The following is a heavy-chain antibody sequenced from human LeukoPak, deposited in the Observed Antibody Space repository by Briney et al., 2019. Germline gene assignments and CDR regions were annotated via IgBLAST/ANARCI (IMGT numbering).Heavy chain of an antibody. CDR3: ASAEYDYGGNSPPGY. V-gene: IGHV4-30-2*01. CDR2: IYHSGST. Sequence: SQTLSLTCAVSGGSISSGGYSWSWIRQPPGKGLEWIGYIYHSGSTYYNPSLKSRVTISVDRSKNQFSLKLSSVTAADTAVYYCASAEYDYGGNSPPGYWGQGTLVTVSS. D-gene: IGHD4-23*01. CDR1: GGSISSGGYS. J-gene: IGHJ4*02.